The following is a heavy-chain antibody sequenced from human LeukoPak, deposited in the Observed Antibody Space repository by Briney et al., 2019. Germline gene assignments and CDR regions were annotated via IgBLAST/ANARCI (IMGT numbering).Heavy chain of an antibody. V-gene: IGHV3-74*01. J-gene: IGHJ2*01. CDR2: INSDGSSA. CDR3: ARGGEITAYWYFDL. Sequence: GGSLRLSCGASGFTFSSYWMHWVRQAPGKGLVWVSRINSDGSSATYADSVKGRFTISRDNAKNTPYLQMNSLRAEDTAVYYCARGGEITAYWYFDLWGRGTLVTVSS. D-gene: IGHD3-16*01. CDR1: GFTFSSYW.